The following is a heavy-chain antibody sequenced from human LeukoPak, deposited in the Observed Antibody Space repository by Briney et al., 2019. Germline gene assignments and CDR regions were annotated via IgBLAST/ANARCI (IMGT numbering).Heavy chain of an antibody. CDR1: GYTFTGYY. D-gene: IGHD6-13*01. J-gene: IGHJ4*02. Sequence: DSVTVSCKASGYTFTGYYINWVRQAPGQGLEWMGWINSDSGATHYAQTFQGRVTMTRDTSISTAYMELSRLRSDDTAVYYCARGCSWFYFDYWGQGPLVTVSS. V-gene: IGHV1-2*02. CDR3: ARGCSWFYFDY. CDR2: INSDSGAT.